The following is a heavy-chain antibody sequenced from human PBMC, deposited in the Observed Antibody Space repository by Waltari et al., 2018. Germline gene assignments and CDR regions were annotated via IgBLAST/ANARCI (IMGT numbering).Heavy chain of an antibody. D-gene: IGHD2-2*01. V-gene: IGHV3-7*01. CDR2: IRQDGSEK. CDR1: GFTFRSYW. J-gene: IGHJ4*02. Sequence: EVQLVESGGGLVQPGGSLRLSCAASGFTFRSYWMSWVRQAPGKGLEWVASIRQDGSEKYYVGSVEGRFTISRDNAGNSLFLQMNSLRDEDTAMYYCASKGRSTSCSLVDYWGQGTLVTVSS. CDR3: ASKGRSTSCSLVDY.